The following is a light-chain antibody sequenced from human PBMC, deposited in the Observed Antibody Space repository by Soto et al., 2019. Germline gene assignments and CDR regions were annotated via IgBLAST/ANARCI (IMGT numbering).Light chain of an antibody. CDR2: EVN. Sequence: QSALTQPPSASGSPGQSVTISCTGTSSDVGTHNYVSWYQQNPGKAPKLMLYEVNKRPSGVPDRFSGSKSGNTASLTVSGLQAEDEANYYYSSYAGGNNWVFGGGTKLTVL. J-gene: IGLJ3*02. CDR3: SSYAGGNNWV. V-gene: IGLV2-8*01. CDR1: SSDVGTHNY.